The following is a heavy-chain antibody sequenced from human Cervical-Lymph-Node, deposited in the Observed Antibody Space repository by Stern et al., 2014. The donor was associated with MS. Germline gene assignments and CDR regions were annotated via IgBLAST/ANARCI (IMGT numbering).Heavy chain of an antibody. J-gene: IGHJ4*02. Sequence: QVQLQESGPGLVKPSQTLSLTCTVSGGSISSGSYYWSWIRQPAGKGLEWIGRMYTSGSTNYNPSLKSRVTISVDKSKNHVSLKLSFVTAADTAVYYCARDAGDGYNYDSFDYWGQGTLVTVSS. V-gene: IGHV4-61*02. D-gene: IGHD5-24*01. CDR3: ARDAGDGYNYDSFDY. CDR1: GGSISSGSYY. CDR2: MYTSGST.